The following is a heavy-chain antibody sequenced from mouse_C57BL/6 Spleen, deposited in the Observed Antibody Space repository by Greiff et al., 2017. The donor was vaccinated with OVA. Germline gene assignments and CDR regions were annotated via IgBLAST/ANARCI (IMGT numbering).Heavy chain of an antibody. CDR1: GYTFTDYN. CDR3: ARDTTVPYAMDY. CDR2: INPNNGGT. D-gene: IGHD1-1*01. V-gene: IGHV1-22*01. J-gene: IGHJ4*01. Sequence: VQLQQSGPELVKPGASVKMSCKASGYTFTDYNMHWVQQSHGKSLEWIGYINPNNGGTSYNQKFKGKATFTVNKSSSTAYMELRSLTSEDSAVYYCARDTTVPYAMDYWGQGTSVTVSS.